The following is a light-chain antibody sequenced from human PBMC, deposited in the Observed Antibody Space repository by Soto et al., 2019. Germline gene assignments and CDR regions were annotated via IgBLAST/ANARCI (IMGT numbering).Light chain of an antibody. CDR3: QQYYDWPIT. Sequence: VLTQSPATLSVSPGERATLFCRASQGISTLLAWYQQKPGQAPRLLIYAASTRAAGIPARFSGSGSGTDFTLTISSLQSEDFAIYYCQQYYDWPITFGQGTRLEIK. J-gene: IGKJ5*01. CDR1: QGISTL. V-gene: IGKV3-15*01. CDR2: AAS.